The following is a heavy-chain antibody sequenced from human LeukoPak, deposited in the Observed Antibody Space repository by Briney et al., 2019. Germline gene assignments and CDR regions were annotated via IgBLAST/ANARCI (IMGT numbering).Heavy chain of an antibody. D-gene: IGHD5-18*01. CDR1: GFAFGSEA. CDR3: VRDPTGFEYGYQGDTFDM. Sequence: GGSLRLSCAVSGFAFGSEAMSWVRQSPARGLEWVASISPGGGTTYYADYVKGRFTISRDNAKSFLYLEMNNLRAEDTAVYYCVRDPTGFEYGYQGDTFDMWGLGTMVTVSS. V-gene: IGHV3-23*01. J-gene: IGHJ3*02. CDR2: ISPGGGTT.